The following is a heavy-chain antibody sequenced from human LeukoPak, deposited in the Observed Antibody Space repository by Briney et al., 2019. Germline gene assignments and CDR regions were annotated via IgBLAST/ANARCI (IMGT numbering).Heavy chain of an antibody. Sequence: SETLSLTCTVSGGSISSYYWSWIRQPPGKGLEWIGYIYYSGSTNYNPSLKSRVTISVDTSKNQFSLKLSSVTAADTAVYYCARVGYGGNPGDCFDYWGQGTLVTVSS. V-gene: IGHV4-59*12. CDR3: ARVGYGGNPGDCFDY. CDR1: GGSISSYY. CDR2: IYYSGST. D-gene: IGHD4-23*01. J-gene: IGHJ4*02.